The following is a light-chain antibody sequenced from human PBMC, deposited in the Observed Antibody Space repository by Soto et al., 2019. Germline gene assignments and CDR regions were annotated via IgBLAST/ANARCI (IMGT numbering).Light chain of an antibody. J-gene: IGKJ2*01. V-gene: IGKV1-33*01. Sequence: DIQMTQSPSSLSASVGDRVTITCQASQDISDSLNWYQQKPGKAPKILIYDASNLETRVPLRFNGSGSAADITFTISGLQPEDIATYYCQQHANLPYTFGQGTKLKIK. CDR2: DAS. CDR1: QDISDS. CDR3: QQHANLPYT.